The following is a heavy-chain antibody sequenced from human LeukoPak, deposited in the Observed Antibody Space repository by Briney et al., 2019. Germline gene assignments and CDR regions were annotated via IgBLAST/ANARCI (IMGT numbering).Heavy chain of an antibody. J-gene: IGHJ3*02. Sequence: SETLSLTCSVSGYSISSGYYWDWIRQPPGKGLEWIASIYHTGKSYYNPSLKSRVTMSVDTSENQFSLKLSSVSAADTAVYYCARDPSSDAFDIWGQGTKVTVSS. CDR1: GYSISSGYY. V-gene: IGHV4-38-2*02. CDR2: IYHTGKS. CDR3: ARDPSSDAFDI.